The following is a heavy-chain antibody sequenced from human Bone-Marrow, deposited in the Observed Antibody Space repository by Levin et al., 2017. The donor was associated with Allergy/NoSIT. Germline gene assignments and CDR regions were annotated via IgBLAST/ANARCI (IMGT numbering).Heavy chain of an antibody. CDR3: ARGVRTIFGVVIRAHDY. CDR1: GFTFSSYS. V-gene: IGHV3-21*01. Sequence: GGSLRLSCAASGFTFSSYSMNWVRQAPGKGLEWVSSISSSSSYIYYADSVKGRFTISRDNAKNSLYLQMNSLRAEDTAVYYCARGVRTIFGVVIRAHDYWGQGTLVTVSS. J-gene: IGHJ4*02. CDR2: ISSSSSYI. D-gene: IGHD3-3*01.